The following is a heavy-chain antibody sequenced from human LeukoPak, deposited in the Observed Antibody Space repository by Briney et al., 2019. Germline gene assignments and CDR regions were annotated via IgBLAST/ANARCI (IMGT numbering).Heavy chain of an antibody. J-gene: IGHJ5*02. CDR2: MDPNSGNT. CDR3: ARVPLAGFWSDYYRNWFDP. D-gene: IGHD3-3*01. Sequence: ASVKVSCKASGFTFTSYDINWVRQATGQGLEWMGWMDPNSGNTGYAQKFQGRVTMTRNTSISTAYMELSSLRSEDTAVYYCARVPLAGFWSDYYRNWFDPWGQGTLVTVSS. V-gene: IGHV1-8*01. CDR1: GFTFTSYD.